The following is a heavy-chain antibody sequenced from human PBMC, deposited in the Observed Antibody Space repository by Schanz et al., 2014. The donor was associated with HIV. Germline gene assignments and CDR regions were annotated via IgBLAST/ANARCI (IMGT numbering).Heavy chain of an antibody. D-gene: IGHD3-22*01. CDR2: IPYDGNND. CDR1: GFTFNNYG. J-gene: IGHJ6*02. CDR3: AKDRNYYDSKYRGKGNYYYYYGMDV. V-gene: IGHV3-30*18. Sequence: QVQLAESGGGVVQPGRSLRLSCVASGFTFNNYGMHWVRQAPGKGLEWVALIPYDGNNDFYADSVKGRLTISRDNSKNTLYLQLKSLRPEDTAVYYCAKDRNYYDSKYRGKGNYYYYYGMDVWGQGTTVTVSS.